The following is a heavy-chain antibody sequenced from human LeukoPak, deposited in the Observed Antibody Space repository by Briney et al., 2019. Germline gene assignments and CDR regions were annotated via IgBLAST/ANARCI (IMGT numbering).Heavy chain of an antibody. D-gene: IGHD3-9*01. CDR3: AAAYYDILTGYYNYYYYGMDV. J-gene: IGHJ6*02. Sequence: ASVTVSCKASGFTFTSSAMLWVRQARGQRLAWIGWIVVCSGNTNYAQKFQERVTITRDMSTSTAYMELSSLRSEDTAVYYCAAAYYDILTGYYNYYYYGMDVWGQGTTVTVSS. CDR2: IVVCSGNT. CDR1: GFTFTSSA. V-gene: IGHV1-58*02.